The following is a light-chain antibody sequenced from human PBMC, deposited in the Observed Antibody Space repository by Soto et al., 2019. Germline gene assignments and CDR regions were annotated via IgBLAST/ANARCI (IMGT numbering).Light chain of an antibody. V-gene: IGKV3-20*01. J-gene: IGKJ1*01. CDR2: GAS. Sequence: EIVLTQSPGTLSLSPGERATLSCRASQSVSSSYLAWYQQKPGQAPRLLIYGASSRATGIPDRFSGSGSGTDFTVAISRLEAEDFAVYYSQQYGSSPTWTFGQGTKVEIK. CDR3: QQYGSSPTWT. CDR1: QSVSSSY.